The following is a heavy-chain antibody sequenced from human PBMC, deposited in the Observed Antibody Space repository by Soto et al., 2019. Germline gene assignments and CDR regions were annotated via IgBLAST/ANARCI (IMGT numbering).Heavy chain of an antibody. CDR2: IKSKLDGGII. CDR3: TTDGFHDFWTGYSRDFDY. J-gene: IGHJ4*02. V-gene: IGHV3-15*07. Sequence: GGSLRLSCEASGFTFSNAWMNWVRQAPGKGLEWVARIKSKLDGGIIDYAAPVKGRFTISRDDSTNALYLQVNSLETEDTAVYYCTTDGFHDFWTGYSRDFDYWGQGTLVTVSS. D-gene: IGHD3-3*01. CDR1: GFTFSNAW.